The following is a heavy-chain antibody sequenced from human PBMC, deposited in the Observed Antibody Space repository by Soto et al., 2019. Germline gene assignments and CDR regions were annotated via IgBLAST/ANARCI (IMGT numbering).Heavy chain of an antibody. J-gene: IGHJ6*02. CDR3: AKRGQSSCLNMDF. Sequence: EVQLLESGGGLVQPGGSLRLSCAASGFTFSSYATNWVRQAPGKGLEWVSSISGSGDSTYYADSVKGRFTISRDNSKNTLSLQMNSLSAEDTAVYYCAKRGQSSCLNMDFWGQGTTVTVSS. CDR2: ISGSGDST. D-gene: IGHD2-2*01. CDR1: GFTFSSYA. V-gene: IGHV3-23*01.